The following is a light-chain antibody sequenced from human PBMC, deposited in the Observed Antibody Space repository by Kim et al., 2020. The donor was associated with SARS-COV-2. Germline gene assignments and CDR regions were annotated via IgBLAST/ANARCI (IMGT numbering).Light chain of an antibody. Sequence: SVSPGQTASTTRWGDKRGDKDACCYKQKTGQSPVLVIYQDSKRPSGIAERVAGTNPGNTATLTISGTQAMDEADYYCQAWDSSTGVFGGGTQLTVL. CDR2: QDS. CDR3: QAWDSSTGV. J-gene: IGLJ2*01. CDR1: KRGDKD. V-gene: IGLV3-1*01.